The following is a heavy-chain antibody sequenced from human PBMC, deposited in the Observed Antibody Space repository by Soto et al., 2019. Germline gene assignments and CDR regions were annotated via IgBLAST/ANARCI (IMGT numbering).Heavy chain of an antibody. J-gene: IGHJ5*02. CDR1: GGSISSGGYY. V-gene: IGHV4-31*03. CDR3: ATGGGIAAAGTGWFDP. Sequence: TLPLTCTVSGGSISSGGYYWSWIRQHPGKGLEWIGYIYYSGSTYYNPSLKSRVTISVDTSKDQFSLKLSSVTAADTAVYYCATGGGIAAAGTGWFDPWGQRTLVTIAS. D-gene: IGHD6-13*01. CDR2: IYYSGST.